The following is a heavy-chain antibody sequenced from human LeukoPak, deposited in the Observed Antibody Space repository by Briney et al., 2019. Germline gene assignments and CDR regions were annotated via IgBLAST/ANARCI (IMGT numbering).Heavy chain of an antibody. CDR1: GFTFSSYA. CDR2: ISGSGGST. V-gene: IGHV3-23*01. D-gene: IGHD3-10*01. CDR3: AKDLGLLWFGEVAFDI. J-gene: IGHJ3*02. Sequence: GGSLRLSCAASGFTFSSYAMSWVRQAPGKGLEWVSAISGSGGSTYYADSVKGRFTISRDNSKNTLYLQMNSLRAEDTAVYYCAKDLGLLWFGEVAFDIWGQGTMVTVSS.